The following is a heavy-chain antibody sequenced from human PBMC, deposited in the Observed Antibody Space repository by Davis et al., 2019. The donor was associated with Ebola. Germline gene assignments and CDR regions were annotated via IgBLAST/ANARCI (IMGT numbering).Heavy chain of an antibody. V-gene: IGHV3-23*01. J-gene: IGHJ4*02. CDR3: ATYVQRGPDD. Sequence: SLNISCASSGFTFNTIFMSFYRQAPGKRLEWVSALSDSGYELRYADSVSGRFTISRDNSKNTVYLQMNSLQADDTAIYYCATYVQRGPDDWGRGTFVTVSS. D-gene: IGHD1-1*01. CDR1: GFTFNTIF. CDR2: LSDSGYEL.